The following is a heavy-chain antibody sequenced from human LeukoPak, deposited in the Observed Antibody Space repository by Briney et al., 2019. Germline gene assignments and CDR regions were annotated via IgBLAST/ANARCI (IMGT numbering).Heavy chain of an antibody. CDR1: GFTFSSYA. CDR3: ARMIYDFWSGRRAFDI. CDR2: ISYDGSNK. Sequence: GGSLRLSCAASGFTFSSYAMHWVRQAPGKGLEWVAVISYDGSNKYYADSVKGRFTISRDNSKNTLYLQMNSLRAEDTAVYYCARMIYDFWSGRRAFDIWGQGTMVTVSS. V-gene: IGHV3-30-3*01. J-gene: IGHJ3*02. D-gene: IGHD3-3*01.